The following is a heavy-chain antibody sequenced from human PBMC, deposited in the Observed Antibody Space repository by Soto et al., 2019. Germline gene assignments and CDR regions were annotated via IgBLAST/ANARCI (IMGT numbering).Heavy chain of an antibody. D-gene: IGHD5-18*01. CDR3: ANSRRGYSFGG. Sequence: GGSLRLSCAASGFTFSSYAMSWVRQAPGKGLEWVSAISGSGGSTYYADSVKGRFTISRDNSKNTLYLQMNSLRAEDTAVYYCANSRRGYSFGGWGQGTLVTVSS. V-gene: IGHV3-23*01. CDR1: GFTFSSYA. CDR2: ISGSGGST. J-gene: IGHJ4*02.